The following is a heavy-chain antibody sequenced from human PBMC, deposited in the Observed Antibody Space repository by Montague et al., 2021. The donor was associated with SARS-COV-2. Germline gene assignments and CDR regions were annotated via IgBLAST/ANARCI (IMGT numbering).Heavy chain of an antibody. D-gene: IGHD1-26*01. Sequence: SLRLSCAASGFTFSSYGMHWVRQAPGKGLEWVAVIWYDGSNKYYADSVKGRFTISRDNSKNTLYLQMNSLRAEDTAVYYCARVVGAYYGTDVWGQGTTVTVSS. V-gene: IGHV3-33*01. CDR3: ARVVGAYYGTDV. CDR2: IWYDGSNK. CDR1: GFTFSSYG. J-gene: IGHJ6*02.